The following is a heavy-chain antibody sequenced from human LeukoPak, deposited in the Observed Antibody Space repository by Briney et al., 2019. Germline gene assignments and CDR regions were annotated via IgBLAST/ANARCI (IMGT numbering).Heavy chain of an antibody. CDR3: ARVNTQGVPSP. Sequence: SETLSLTCTVSGGSFSSSDYYWGWIRQPPGKGLEWIASIYYRGTTHYNPSHQSRVTMSVDTSKNQFSLKLSSVTAADTAVYYCARVNTQGVPSPWGQGILVTVSS. CDR1: GGSFSSSDYY. CDR2: IYYRGTT. D-gene: IGHD2-15*01. J-gene: IGHJ5*02. V-gene: IGHV4-39*07.